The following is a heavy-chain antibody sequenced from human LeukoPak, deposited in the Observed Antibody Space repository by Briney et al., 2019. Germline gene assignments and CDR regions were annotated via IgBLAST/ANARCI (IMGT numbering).Heavy chain of an antibody. CDR2: IYTGGST. CDR3: ASLDCSGGSCYSPH. CDR1: GGSISSYY. J-gene: IGHJ4*02. V-gene: IGHV4-4*07. D-gene: IGHD2-15*01. Sequence: SETLSLTCTVSGGSISSYYWSWIRQPAGKGLEWIGRIYTGGSTNYNPSLKSRVTMSVDTSKNQFSLKLSSVTAADTAVYYCASLDCSGGSCYSPHWGQGTLVTVSS.